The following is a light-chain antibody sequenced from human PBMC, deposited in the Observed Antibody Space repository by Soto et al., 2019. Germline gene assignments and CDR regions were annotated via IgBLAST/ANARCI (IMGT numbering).Light chain of an antibody. CDR2: SAS. J-gene: IGKJ4*01. CDR1: QGIGTA. V-gene: IGKV1D-13*01. CDR3: QQFDNYPAIA. Sequence: QFNQSPSSLSASVGDRITITCRASQGIGTALAWYQQKPGRAPKLLIYSASMLQSGVPSRFSGTGSGTDFTLTITRLQPEDFATYYCQQFDNYPAIAFVGGTKVDI.